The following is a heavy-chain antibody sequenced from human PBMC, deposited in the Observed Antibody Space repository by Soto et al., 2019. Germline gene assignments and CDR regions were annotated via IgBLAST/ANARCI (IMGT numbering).Heavy chain of an antibody. CDR1: GYTFTSYG. CDR2: ISAYNGNT. CDR3: ARQDYYDSSGYRADLDY. V-gene: IGHV1-18*01. D-gene: IGHD3-22*01. J-gene: IGHJ4*02. Sequence: QVQLVQSGAEVKKPGASVKVSCKASGYTFTSYGISWVRQAPGQGLEWMGWISAYNGNTNYAQKLQGRDTMTTDTSTSTAYMELRSLRSDDSAVYYCARQDYYDSSGYRADLDYCGQGTLVTVSS.